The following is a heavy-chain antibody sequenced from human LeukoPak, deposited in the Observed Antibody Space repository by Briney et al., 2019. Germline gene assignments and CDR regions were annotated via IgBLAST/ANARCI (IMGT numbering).Heavy chain of an antibody. Sequence: GGSLRLSCAASGFSFSSYGMSWVRQAPGKGLEWVSAISGSGGSTYYADSVKGRFTISRDNSKNTLYLQMNSLRAEDTAVYYCAKSYYYDSSGYEGNAFDIWGQGTMVTVSS. CDR1: GFSFSSYG. CDR2: ISGSGGST. D-gene: IGHD3-22*01. V-gene: IGHV3-23*01. J-gene: IGHJ3*02. CDR3: AKSYYYDSSGYEGNAFDI.